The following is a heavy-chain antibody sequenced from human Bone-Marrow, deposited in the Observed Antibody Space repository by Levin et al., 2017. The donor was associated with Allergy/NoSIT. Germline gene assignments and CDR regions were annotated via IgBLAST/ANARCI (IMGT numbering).Heavy chain of an antibody. Sequence: SCAVSGFTVSTNYINWVRQAPGKGLEWVSVIFNDGRTYYADSVKGRFTISRDSSKNTSYLQMNSLRLEDTAVYYCAREAGYSGYDRAGGFDQWGQGTLVTVSS. CDR2: IFNDGRT. CDR3: AREAGYSGYDRAGGFDQ. CDR1: GFTVSTNY. J-gene: IGHJ4*02. D-gene: IGHD5-12*01. V-gene: IGHV3-66*02.